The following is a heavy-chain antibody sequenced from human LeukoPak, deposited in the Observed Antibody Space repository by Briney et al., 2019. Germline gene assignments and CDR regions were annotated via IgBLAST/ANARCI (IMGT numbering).Heavy chain of an antibody. CDR2: INHSGST. J-gene: IGHJ5*02. D-gene: IGHD6-13*01. V-gene: IGHV4-34*01. Sequence: SETLSLTCAVYGGSFSGYYWSWIRQPPGKGLEWIGEINHSGSTNYNPSLKSRVTISVDTSKNQFSLKLSSVTAADTAVYYCARGRAQQLVRRSPFDPWGQGTLVTVSS. CDR1: GGSFSGYY. CDR3: ARGRAQQLVRRSPFDP.